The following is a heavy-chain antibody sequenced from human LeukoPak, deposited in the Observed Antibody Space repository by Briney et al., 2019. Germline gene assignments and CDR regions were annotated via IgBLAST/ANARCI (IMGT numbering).Heavy chain of an antibody. Sequence: PGRSLRLSCAASGFTFSSYGMHWVRQAPGKGLEWVAVIWYDGSNKYYADSVKGRFTISRDNSKNTLYLQMNSLRAEDTAVYYCARVYGSGSLYYFDYWGQGTLVPVSS. CDR1: GFTFSSYG. J-gene: IGHJ4*02. V-gene: IGHV3-33*01. D-gene: IGHD3-10*01. CDR2: IWYDGSNK. CDR3: ARVYGSGSLYYFDY.